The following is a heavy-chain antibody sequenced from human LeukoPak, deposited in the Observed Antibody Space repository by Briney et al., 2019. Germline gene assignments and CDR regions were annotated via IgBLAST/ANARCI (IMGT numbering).Heavy chain of an antibody. V-gene: IGHV3-30*01. CDR1: GFTFSSYA. Sequence: PGGSLRLSCAASGFTFSSYAMHWVRQAPGKGLEWVAVISYDGGNKYYADSVKGRFTISRDNSKNTLYLQMNSLRAEDTAVYYCARDRHYYGSGSENWFDPWGQGTLVTVSS. D-gene: IGHD3-10*01. CDR2: ISYDGGNK. J-gene: IGHJ5*02. CDR3: ARDRHYYGSGSENWFDP.